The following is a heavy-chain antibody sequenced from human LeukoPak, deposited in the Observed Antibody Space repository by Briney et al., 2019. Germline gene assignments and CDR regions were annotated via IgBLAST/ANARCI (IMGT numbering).Heavy chain of an antibody. V-gene: IGHV1-46*01. CDR1: GYTFTGYY. CDR3: ARDLGDYYGSGSYYYLSFY. CDR2: INPSGDST. D-gene: IGHD3-10*01. J-gene: IGHJ4*02. Sequence: GASVKVSCKASGYTFTGYYMHWVRQAPGQGLEWMGIINPSGDSTSYAQKFQGRVTMTRDMSTSTVYMELSSLRSEDTAVSYCARDLGDYYGSGSYYYLSFYWGQGTLVTVSS.